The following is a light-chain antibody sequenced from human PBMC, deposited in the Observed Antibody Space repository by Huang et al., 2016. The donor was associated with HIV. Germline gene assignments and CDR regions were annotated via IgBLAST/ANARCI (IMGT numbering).Light chain of an antibody. CDR2: GTS. J-gene: IGKJ2*01. CDR3: HLYGASPPDP. Sequence: EIVLTQFSGTLSLSPGERANLSYRTSQIVISDYLSWYQQKPGQAPRLLIYGTSNRATGIPDRFTGGRSGTDFTLTISGIEPEDFAMYYCHLYGASPPDPFGQGTKLEIK. V-gene: IGKV3-20*01. CDR1: QIVISDY.